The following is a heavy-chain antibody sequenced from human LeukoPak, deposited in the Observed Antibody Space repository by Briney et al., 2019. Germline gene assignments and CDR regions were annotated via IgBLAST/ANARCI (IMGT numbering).Heavy chain of an antibody. CDR3: ARQLWTGYDSSPFDY. J-gene: IGHJ4*02. V-gene: IGHV1-2*02. Sequence: ASVKVSCKASGYTFTGYYMHWVRQAPGQGLEWMGWINPNSGGTNYAQKFQGRVTMTRDTSISTAYMELSRLRSDDTAVYYCARQLWTGYDSSPFDYWGQGTLVTVSS. D-gene: IGHD5-12*01. CDR2: INPNSGGT. CDR1: GYTFTGYY.